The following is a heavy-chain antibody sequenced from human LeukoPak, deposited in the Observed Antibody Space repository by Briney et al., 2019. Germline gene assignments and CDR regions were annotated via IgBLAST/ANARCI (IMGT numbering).Heavy chain of an antibody. CDR3: ARVATKYCSSTSCSLDY. CDR1: RGTFSSYA. V-gene: IGHV1-69*13. Sequence: ASVKVSCKASRGTFSSYAISWVRQAPGQGLEWMGGIIPIFGTANYAQKFQGRVTITADESTSTAYMELSSLRSEDTAVYYRARVATKYCSSTSCSLDYWGQGTLVTVSS. D-gene: IGHD2-2*01. J-gene: IGHJ4*02. CDR2: IIPIFGTA.